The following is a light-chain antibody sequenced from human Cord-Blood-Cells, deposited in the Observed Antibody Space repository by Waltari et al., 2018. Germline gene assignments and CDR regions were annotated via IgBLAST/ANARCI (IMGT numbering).Light chain of an antibody. J-gene: IGKJ4*01. Sequence: EIVLTQSPGTLSLSPGDSAPLSCRASQSVSSSYLAWYQQKPGQAPRLLIYGASSRATGIPDRFSGSGSGTDFTLTISRLEPEDFAVYYCQQYGSSPLTFGGGTKVEIK. CDR1: QSVSSSY. V-gene: IGKV3-20*01. CDR2: GAS. CDR3: QQYGSSPLT.